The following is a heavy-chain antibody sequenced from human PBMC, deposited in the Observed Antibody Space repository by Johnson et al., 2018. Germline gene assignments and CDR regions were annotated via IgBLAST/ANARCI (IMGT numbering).Heavy chain of an antibody. V-gene: IGHV3-30-3*01. CDR2: ISHDGSNN. J-gene: IGHJ4*02. D-gene: IGHD2-21*02. Sequence: QVQLVQSGGGVVQXGRSLRLXCAASGFGFSNYAMHWGRQAPGKGLDWVAVISHDGSNNYYAASVQGRFTISRDNSKNTLFLQMESLRAEDTAVYYCACQEIVVATVVQGDYWGQGTLVTVSS. CDR1: GFGFSNYA. CDR3: ACQEIVVATVVQGDY.